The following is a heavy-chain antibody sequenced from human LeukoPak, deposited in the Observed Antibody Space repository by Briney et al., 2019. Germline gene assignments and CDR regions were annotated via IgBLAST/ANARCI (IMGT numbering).Heavy chain of an antibody. Sequence: GESLKISCKGSGYIFTNYWISWVRQMPGKGLEWMGIIYPGDSDTRYSPSFQGQVTISADKSISTAYLQWSSLKASDTAMYYCARGPFESYYYYGMDVWGQGTTVTVSS. CDR1: GYIFTNYW. V-gene: IGHV5-51*01. J-gene: IGHJ6*02. CDR3: ARGPFESYYYYGMDV. D-gene: IGHD3-10*01. CDR2: IYPGDSDT.